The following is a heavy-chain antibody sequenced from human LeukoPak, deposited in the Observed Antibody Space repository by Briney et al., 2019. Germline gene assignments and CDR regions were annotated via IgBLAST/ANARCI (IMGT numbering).Heavy chain of an antibody. CDR2: IGTYAGNT. J-gene: IGHJ4*02. Sequence: ASVKVSCKASDYTFTSYGISWVRQAPGQGLEWMGWIGTYAGNTNYAQNLQGRVTMTTDTSTSTAYMELRSLRSDDTAMYYCARVGDSSVHSHNLDYXXQGTLVTVS. CDR1: DYTFTSYG. D-gene: IGHD3-22*01. CDR3: ARVGDSSVHSHNLDY. V-gene: IGHV1-18*01.